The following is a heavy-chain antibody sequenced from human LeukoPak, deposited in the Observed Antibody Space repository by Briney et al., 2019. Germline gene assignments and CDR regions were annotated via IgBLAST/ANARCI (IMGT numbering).Heavy chain of an antibody. J-gene: IGHJ4*02. Sequence: GGALRLSCAVSGFAVSSDGMHWVRQAPGKGLVWVSRINNDGSTTAYADSVKGRFTISRDNTKNTLYLQMNSLRAEDTAVYYCARTYSSFDYWGQGTLVTVSS. D-gene: IGHD6-19*01. CDR3: ARTYSSFDY. CDR1: GFAVSSDG. V-gene: IGHV3-74*01. CDR2: INNDGSTT.